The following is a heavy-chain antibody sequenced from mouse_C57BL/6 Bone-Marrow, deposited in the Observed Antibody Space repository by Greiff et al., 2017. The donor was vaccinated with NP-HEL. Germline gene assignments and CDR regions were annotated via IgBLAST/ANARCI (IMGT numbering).Heavy chain of an antibody. CDR1: GFNIKDDY. V-gene: IGHV14-4*01. CDR2: IDPENGDT. Sequence: VQLQQSGAELVRPGASVKLSCTASGFNIKDDYMHWVKQRPEQGLEWIGWIDPENGDTEYASKVQGKATITADTSSKTAYLQLSSLTSEDTAVYYCTTLYYYGSSYADYWGQGTTLTVSS. J-gene: IGHJ2*01. CDR3: TTLYYYGSSYADY. D-gene: IGHD1-1*01.